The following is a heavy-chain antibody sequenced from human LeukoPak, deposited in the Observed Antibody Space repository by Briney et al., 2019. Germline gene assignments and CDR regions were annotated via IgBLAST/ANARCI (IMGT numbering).Heavy chain of an antibody. CDR3: ARYSYGFNDY. CDR1: GGSISSYY. CDR2: IYYSGST. V-gene: IGHV4-59*01. D-gene: IGHD5-18*01. J-gene: IGHJ4*02. Sequence: PSETLSLTCTVSGGSISSYYWSWIRQPPGKGLEWIGYIYYSGSTNYNPSLKSRVTISVDTSKNQFSLKLSSVIAADTAVYYCARYSYGFNDYWGQGTLVTVSS.